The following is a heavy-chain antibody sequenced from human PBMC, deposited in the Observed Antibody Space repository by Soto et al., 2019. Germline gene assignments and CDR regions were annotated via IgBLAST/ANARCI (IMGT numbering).Heavy chain of an antibody. V-gene: IGHV4-34*01. CDR3: ASASYGSGPNWFDP. Sequence: SETLSLTCAVYGGSLSGYYWSWIRQPPGKGLEWIGEINHSGSTNYNPSLKSRVTISVDTSKNQFSLKLSSVTAADTAVYYCASASYGSGPNWFDPWGQGTLVTVSS. CDR2: INHSGST. J-gene: IGHJ5*02. CDR1: GGSLSGYY. D-gene: IGHD3-10*01.